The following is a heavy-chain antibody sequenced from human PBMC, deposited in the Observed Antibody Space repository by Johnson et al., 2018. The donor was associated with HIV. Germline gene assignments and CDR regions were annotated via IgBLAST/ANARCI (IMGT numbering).Heavy chain of an antibody. Sequence: VQLVESGGGLVKPGGSLRLSCVASGFTFSNAWMSWVRQAPGKGLEWVSVIYSGGSTYYAASVKGRFTISRDNSRNTVFLQMIILRPKDTAMYYCASGVTARAPLLIWGQGTMVTVSS. V-gene: IGHV3-66*02. J-gene: IGHJ3*02. CDR3: ASGVTARAPLLI. CDR2: IYSGGST. D-gene: IGHD6-6*01. CDR1: GFTFSNAW.